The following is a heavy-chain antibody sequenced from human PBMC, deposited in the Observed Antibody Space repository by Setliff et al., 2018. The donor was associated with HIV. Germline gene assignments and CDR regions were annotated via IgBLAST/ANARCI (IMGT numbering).Heavy chain of an antibody. D-gene: IGHD3-3*01. J-gene: IGHJ5*02. CDR3: ARVYYNLWSSYFWEHVQLDP. Sequence: PSETQSLTCTVSGGSISSSSYYWGWIRQPPGKGVEWIGSSYYSGSTDHNPSLKRRVSISLDTSKNQISLRLNSATAADTAVYYCARVYYNLWSSYFWEHVQLDPWSQGTHVTVSS. V-gene: IGHV4-39*07. CDR2: SYYSGST. CDR1: GGSISSSSYY.